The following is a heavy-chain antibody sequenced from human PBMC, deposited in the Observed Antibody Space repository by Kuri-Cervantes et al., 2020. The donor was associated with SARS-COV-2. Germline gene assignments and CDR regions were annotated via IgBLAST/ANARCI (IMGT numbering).Heavy chain of an antibody. CDR1: GFTFSSYA. CDR2: ISGSGGST. D-gene: IGHD3-3*01. V-gene: IGHV3-23*01. Sequence: ETLSLTCAASGFTFSSYAMSWVRQAPGKGLEWVSAISGSGGSTYYADSVKGRFTISRDNSKNTLYLQMNSLRDEDTAVYYCARDSKSITIFGVVPYGMDVWGQGTTVTGYS. J-gene: IGHJ6*02. CDR3: ARDSKSITIFGVVPYGMDV.